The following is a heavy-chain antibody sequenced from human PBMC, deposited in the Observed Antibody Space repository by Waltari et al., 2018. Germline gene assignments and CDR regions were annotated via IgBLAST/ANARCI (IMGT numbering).Heavy chain of an antibody. Sequence: EVQLVASGGGLVQPGGSLRLPCVASGFPFPVYWLGWFRQAPGKSLEWVANINDDGTKEFYVESLKGRVTISRDNAKNSVYLQTTSLRAEDTALYYCARSGLVSAFDYWGQGSLVTVAS. J-gene: IGHJ4*02. CDR3: ARSGLVSAFDY. CDR1: GFPFPVYW. V-gene: IGHV3-7*01. CDR2: INDDGTKE. D-gene: IGHD3-9*01.